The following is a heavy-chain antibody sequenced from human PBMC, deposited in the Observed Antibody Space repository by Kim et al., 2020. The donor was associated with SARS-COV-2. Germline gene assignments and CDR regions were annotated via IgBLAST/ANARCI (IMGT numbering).Heavy chain of an antibody. CDR2: ISSTYAL. CDR1: GFSFSSYA. CDR3: SAGHDSCFVY. D-gene: IGHD3-16*01. J-gene: IGHJ4*01. Sequence: GGSLRLSCAASGFSFSSYAMNWVRQAPGKGLEWISYISSTYALFYSASSRGRFTVATDNGKNSPYLQLDSIRDADNAAFFCSAGHDSCFVYWC. V-gene: IGHV3-48*03.